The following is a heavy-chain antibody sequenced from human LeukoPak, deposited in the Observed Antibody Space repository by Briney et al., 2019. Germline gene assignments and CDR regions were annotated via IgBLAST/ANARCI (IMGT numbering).Heavy chain of an antibody. D-gene: IGHD4-11*01. CDR1: GFTFSSNA. CDR2: ISLDGSSD. J-gene: IGHJ4*02. V-gene: IGHV3-30-3*01. Sequence: GGSLRLSCAASGFTFSSNAMHWVHQAPGKGLEWMAVISLDGSSDNYADSVQGRFTISRDNSKNTLYLEMNSLRNDDTAVYYCARGVTSNAPSDCWGQGTLVTVSS. CDR3: ARGVTSNAPSDC.